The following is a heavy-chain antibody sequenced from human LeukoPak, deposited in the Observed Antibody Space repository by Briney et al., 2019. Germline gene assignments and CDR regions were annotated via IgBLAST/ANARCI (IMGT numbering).Heavy chain of an antibody. CDR2: ISSSSSYI. D-gene: IGHD3-10*01. V-gene: IGHV3-21*01. CDR1: GFTFSSYS. J-gene: IGHJ4*02. Sequence: GGSLRLSCAASGFTFSSYSMNWVRQAPGKGLEWVSSISSSSSYIYYADSVKGRFTISRDNAKNSLYLQTNSLRAEDTAVYYCARDKGFGESDYWGQGTLVTVSS. CDR3: ARDKGFGESDY.